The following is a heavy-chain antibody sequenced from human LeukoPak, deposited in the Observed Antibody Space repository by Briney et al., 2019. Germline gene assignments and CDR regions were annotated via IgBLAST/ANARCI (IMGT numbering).Heavy chain of an antibody. CDR3: ARGSYYSDSSGYSTYHYYCMDV. CDR1: GGSISSYY. D-gene: IGHD3-22*01. Sequence: SETLSLTCTVSGGSISSYYWNWIRQPPGKGLEWIGYIYYSGSTNYNPSLKSRVTISVDTSKNQFSLKLSSVTAADTAVYFCARGSYYSDSSGYSTYHYYCMDVWGKGTTVTVSS. J-gene: IGHJ6*03. V-gene: IGHV4-59*01. CDR2: IYYSGST.